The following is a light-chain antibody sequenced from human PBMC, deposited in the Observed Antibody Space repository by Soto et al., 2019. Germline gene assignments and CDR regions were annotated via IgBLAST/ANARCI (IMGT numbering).Light chain of an antibody. CDR3: SSDAGSNNYV. Sequence: QSALTQPPSASGSPGQSVTISCTGTSSDVGVYNYVSWYQQHPGKAPKLMIYEVNKRPSGVPDRFSGSKSGNTASLTVSGLQAEDEADYYCSSSDAGSNNYVFGTGTKVTVL. V-gene: IGLV2-8*01. CDR1: SSDVGVYNY. J-gene: IGLJ1*01. CDR2: EVN.